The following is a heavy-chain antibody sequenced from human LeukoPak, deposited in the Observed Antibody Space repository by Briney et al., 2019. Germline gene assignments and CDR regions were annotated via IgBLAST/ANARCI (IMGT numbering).Heavy chain of an antibody. CDR3: AKNSGYNSYYFHY. CDR1: GFTFSSYA. D-gene: IGHD3-22*01. CDR2: IIGSGGTT. J-gene: IGHJ4*02. V-gene: IGHV3-23*01. Sequence: GGSLRLSCAVSGFTFSSYAMSWVRQAPGKGLEWVSTIIGSGGTTYYADSVRGRFTISRDNSKSTLYLQMNSLRADDTAVFYCAKNSGYNSYYFHYWGQGTLVTAPS.